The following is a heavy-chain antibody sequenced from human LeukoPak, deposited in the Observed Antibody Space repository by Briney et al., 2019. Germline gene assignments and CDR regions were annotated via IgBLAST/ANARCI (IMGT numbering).Heavy chain of an antibody. D-gene: IGHD6-19*01. J-gene: IGHJ5*02. V-gene: IGHV4-30-2*01. CDR2: IYHSGST. CDR1: GRSISSGGYS. Sequence: SQTLSLTCAVSGRSISSGGYSWSWIRQPPGKGLEWIGYIYHSGSTYYNPSLKSRVTISVDRSKNQFSLKLSSVTAADTAVYYCARQAVAGTGNWFDPWGQGTLVTVSS. CDR3: ARQAVAGTGNWFDP.